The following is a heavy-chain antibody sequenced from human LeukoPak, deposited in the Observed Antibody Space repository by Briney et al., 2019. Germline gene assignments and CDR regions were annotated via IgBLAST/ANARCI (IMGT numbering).Heavy chain of an antibody. CDR2: IYYSGGT. CDR1: VRSISSYY. CDR3: ARESWGHDPINKYYYYYMDV. J-gene: IGHJ6*03. D-gene: IGHD7-27*01. V-gene: IGHV4-59*01. Sequence: SGTLSLTCTVSVRSISSYYWSWIPQPPGKGLEWIGYIYYSGGTNYNPPLKSRVTISVDTSKNQFSLKLSSVTAADTAVYYCARESWGHDPINKYYYYYMDVWGKGTTVTVSS.